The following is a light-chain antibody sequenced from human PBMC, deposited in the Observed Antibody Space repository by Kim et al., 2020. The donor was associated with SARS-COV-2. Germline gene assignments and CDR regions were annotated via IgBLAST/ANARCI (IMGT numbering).Light chain of an antibody. CDR1: NIGTKS. J-gene: IGLJ3*02. CDR2: YDN. CDR3: QVWDTSSDHPV. Sequence: APGKTARFSCGGDNIGTKSVHWYQQKPGQAPLLVIYYDNYRPSGISERFSGSSSGNTATLTITRVEAGDEADYFCQVWDTSSDHPVFGGGTKVTVL. V-gene: IGLV3-21*04.